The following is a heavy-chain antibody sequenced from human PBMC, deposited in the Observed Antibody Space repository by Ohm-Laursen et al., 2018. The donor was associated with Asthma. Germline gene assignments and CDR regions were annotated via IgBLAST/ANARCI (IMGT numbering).Heavy chain of an antibody. D-gene: IGHD3-22*01. V-gene: IGHV3-30*03. J-gene: IGHJ4*02. CDR3: ARDGASNYYDSSGYYYGRYFDY. CDR1: GFTFSSYG. CDR2: ISYDGSNK. Sequence: SLRLSCAASGFTFSSYGMHWVRQAPGKGLEWVAVISYDGSNKYYADSVKGRFTISRDNSKNTLYLQMNSLRAEDTAVYYCARDGASNYYDSSGYYYGRYFDYWGQGTLVTVSS.